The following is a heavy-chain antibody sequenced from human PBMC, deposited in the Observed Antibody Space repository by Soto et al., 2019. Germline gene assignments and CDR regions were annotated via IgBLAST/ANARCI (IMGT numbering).Heavy chain of an antibody. CDR3: ARDSEDCSGGSCYWPFDP. D-gene: IGHD2-15*01. CDR1: GGTFSSYT. J-gene: IGHJ5*02. CDR2: IIPILGIA. Sequence: SVTVSCQASGGTFSSYTISWVRQAPGQGLEWMGRIIPILGIANYAQKFQGRVTITADKSTSTAYMELSSLRSEDTAVYYCARDSEDCSGGSCYWPFDPWGQGTLVTVSS. V-gene: IGHV1-69*04.